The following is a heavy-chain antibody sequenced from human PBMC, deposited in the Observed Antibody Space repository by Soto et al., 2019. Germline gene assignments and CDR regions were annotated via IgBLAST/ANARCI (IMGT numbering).Heavy chain of an antibody. CDR1: GYTFTGYY. CDR3: AREALSGDSPLGNWFDP. D-gene: IGHD7-27*01. V-gene: IGHV1-2*04. CDR2: INPNSGGT. Sequence: GASVKVSCKASGYTFTGYYMHWVRQAPGQGLEWMGWINPNSGGTNYAQKFQGWVTMTRDTSISTAYMELSRLRSDDTAVYYCAREALSGDSPLGNWFDPWGQGTLVTVSS. J-gene: IGHJ5*02.